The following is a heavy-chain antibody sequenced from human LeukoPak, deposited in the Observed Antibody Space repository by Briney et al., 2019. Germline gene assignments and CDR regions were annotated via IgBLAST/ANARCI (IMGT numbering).Heavy chain of an antibody. J-gene: IGHJ6*03. CDR1: GGSISSGDYY. CDR3: ARGDDHYYYMDV. CDR2: IYYSGST. Sequence: KPSQTLSLTCTVSGGSISSGDYYWSWIRQPPGKGLEWIGYIYYSGSTYYNPSLKSRVTISVDTSKNQFSLKLSSVTAADTAVYYCARGDDHYYYMDVWGKGTTVTVSS. V-gene: IGHV4-30-4*08.